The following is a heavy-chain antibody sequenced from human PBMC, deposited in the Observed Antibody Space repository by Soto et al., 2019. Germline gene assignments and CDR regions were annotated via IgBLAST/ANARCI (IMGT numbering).Heavy chain of an antibody. CDR2: INGRGNYI. D-gene: IGHD3-10*01. Sequence: EVQVVESGGDLVKPGGSLRLSCASSGFTFSTYTMNWVRQAPGKGLEWVSSINGRGNYIYYAESVKGRFTISRDDSKNTLYLQMNSLRVEDTAVYYCAKDPPWTVGPLAMDVWGQGTTVTVSS. J-gene: IGHJ6*02. CDR1: GFTFSTYT. CDR3: AKDPPWTVGPLAMDV. V-gene: IGHV3-21*04.